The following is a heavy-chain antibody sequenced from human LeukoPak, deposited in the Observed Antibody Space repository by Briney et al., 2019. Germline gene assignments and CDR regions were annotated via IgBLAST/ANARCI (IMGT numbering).Heavy chain of an antibody. CDR1: GGSFSGYY. Sequence: SETLSLTCAVFGGSFSGYYWNWIRQPPGKGLEWIGQINPSRNTNYNPSLKSRVTISVDTSKKQFSLKLSSVTAADTAVYYCAKDGGGWRQLSFDYWGQGTLVPVSS. V-gene: IGHV4-34*01. CDR3: AKDGGGWRQLSFDY. D-gene: IGHD5-24*01. J-gene: IGHJ4*02. CDR2: INPSRNT.